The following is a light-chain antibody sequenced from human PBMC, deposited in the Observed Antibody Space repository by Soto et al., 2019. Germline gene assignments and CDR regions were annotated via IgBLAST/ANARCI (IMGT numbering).Light chain of an antibody. CDR2: DAS. Sequence: EIVLTQSPVTLSLSPGERATLSCRASQSVSRHLAWYQQRPGEAPRLLIYDASNRATGIPARFSGSGSGTDFTLTISSLEPEDFAVYYCQQRSNWPLTFGGGTKVDIK. CDR3: QQRSNWPLT. CDR1: QSVSRH. J-gene: IGKJ4*01. V-gene: IGKV3-11*01.